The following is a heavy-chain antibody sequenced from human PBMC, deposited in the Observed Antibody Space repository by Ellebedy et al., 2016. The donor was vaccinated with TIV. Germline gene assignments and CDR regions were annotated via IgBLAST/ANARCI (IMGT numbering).Heavy chain of an antibody. D-gene: IGHD4-23*01. CDR3: ARPNYGGNQPFDY. CDR1: GFTFSSYS. CDR2: ISSSSSYI. J-gene: IGHJ4*02. Sequence: PGGSLRLSCAASGFTFSSYSMNWVRQAPGKGLEWVSSISSSSSYIYYADSVKGRFTISRDNAKNSLYLQMNSLRAEDTAVHYCARPNYGGNQPFDYWGQGTLVTVSS. V-gene: IGHV3-21*01.